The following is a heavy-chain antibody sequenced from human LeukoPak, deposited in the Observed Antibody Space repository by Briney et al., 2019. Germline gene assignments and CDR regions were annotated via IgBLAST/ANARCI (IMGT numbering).Heavy chain of an antibody. D-gene: IGHD3-22*01. CDR3: ARQRVVVVIKNCYYYGMDV. CDR1: GGTFSSYA. Sequence: SVKVSCKASGGTFSSYAISWVRQAPGQGLEWMGRIIPILGIANYAQEFQGRVTITADKSTSTAYMELSSLRSEDTAVYYCARQRVVVVIKNCYYYGMDVWGQGTTVTVSS. CDR2: IIPILGIA. V-gene: IGHV1-69*04. J-gene: IGHJ6*02.